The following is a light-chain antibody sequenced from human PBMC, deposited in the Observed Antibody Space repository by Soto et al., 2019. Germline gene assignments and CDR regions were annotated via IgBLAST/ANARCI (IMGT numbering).Light chain of an antibody. V-gene: IGKV1-8*01. J-gene: IGKJ2*01. CDR2: RAS. CDR3: QQYNSFPQT. Sequence: AIRMTQSPSSFSASTGDRVTITCRATQDITNYLAWYQQKPGKAPKLLIYRASVLESGVPSRFIGGGSGTNFSLNISYLQSEDFATYYCQQYNSFPQTFGQGTKLEIK. CDR1: QDITNY.